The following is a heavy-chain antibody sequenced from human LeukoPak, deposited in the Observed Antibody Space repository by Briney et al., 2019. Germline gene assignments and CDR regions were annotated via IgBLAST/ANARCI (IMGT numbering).Heavy chain of an antibody. CDR3: ARVGPLIVVVPAATAAYVGAFDI. CDR2: IKQDGSEK. J-gene: IGHJ3*02. V-gene: IGHV3-7*01. CDR1: GFTFSSYW. Sequence: PGGSLRLSCAASGFTFSSYWMSWVRQAPGKGLEWVANIKQDGSEKYYVDSVKGRFTISRDNAKNSLYLQMNSLRAEDTAVYYCARVGPLIVVVPAATAAYVGAFDIWGQGTMVTVSS. D-gene: IGHD2-2*01.